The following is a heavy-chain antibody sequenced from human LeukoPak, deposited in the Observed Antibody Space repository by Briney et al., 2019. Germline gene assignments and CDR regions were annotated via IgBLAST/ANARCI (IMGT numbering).Heavy chain of an antibody. CDR2: IHTSGST. Sequence: LEWIGYIHTSGSTNYNPSLKSRVTISVDTSKNQFSLKLSSVTAADTAVYYCARRITYMDVWGKGTTVTVSS. V-gene: IGHV4-4*09. CDR3: ARRITYMDV. J-gene: IGHJ6*03. D-gene: IGHD3-10*01.